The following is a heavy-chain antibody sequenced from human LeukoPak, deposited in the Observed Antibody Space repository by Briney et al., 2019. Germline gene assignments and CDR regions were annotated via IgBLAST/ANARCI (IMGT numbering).Heavy chain of an antibody. CDR3: AKDGYDFWSGYSGGTYYFDY. Sequence: GGALLLSCAASGFTFSSYAMSWVRPAPGKGLEWVSAISGSGGSTYYADSVKGRFTISRDNSKNTLYLQMNSLRAEDTAVYYCAKDGYDFWSGYSGGTYYFDYWGQGTLVTVSS. CDR1: GFTFSSYA. V-gene: IGHV3-23*01. J-gene: IGHJ4*02. D-gene: IGHD3-3*01. CDR2: ISGSGGST.